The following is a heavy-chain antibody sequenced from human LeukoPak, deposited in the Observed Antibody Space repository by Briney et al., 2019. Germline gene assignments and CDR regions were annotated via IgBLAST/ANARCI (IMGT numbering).Heavy chain of an antibody. V-gene: IGHV3-48*04. CDR1: GFTFSSYS. CDR3: ARGALRMVATGSDY. D-gene: IGHD5-12*01. J-gene: IGHJ4*02. CDR2: ISGGSSTI. Sequence: GGSLRLSCVASGFTFSSYSMNWVRQAPGKGLEWVSYISGGSSTIYYADSVKGRFTISRDNAKNSLYLQMNSLRAEDTAVYYCARGALRMVATGSDYWGQGTLVTVSS.